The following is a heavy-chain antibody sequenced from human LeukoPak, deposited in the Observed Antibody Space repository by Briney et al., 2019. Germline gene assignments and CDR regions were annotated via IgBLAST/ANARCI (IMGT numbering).Heavy chain of an antibody. CDR1: GFTFSTYG. CDR2: ISYDGSNK. V-gene: IGHV3-30*18. Sequence: GGSLRLSCAASGFTFSTYGMHWVRQAPGKGLEWVAVISYDGSNKYYADSVKGRFTISRDNSKNTLYLQMNSLRAEDTAVYYCAKPNFIAAAGAAYHDAFDIWGQGTMVTVSS. CDR3: AKPNFIAAAGAAYHDAFDI. D-gene: IGHD6-13*01. J-gene: IGHJ3*02.